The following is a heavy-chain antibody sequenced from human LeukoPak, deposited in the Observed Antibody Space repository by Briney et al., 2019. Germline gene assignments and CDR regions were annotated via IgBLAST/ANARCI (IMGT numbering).Heavy chain of an antibody. D-gene: IGHD2-2*01. CDR2: ISSSSSTI. Sequence: PRGSLRLSCAASGFTFSSYSMNWVRQAPGKGLEWVSYISSSSSTIYYADSVKGRFTISRDNAKNSLYLQMNSLRAEDTAVYYCARDRDVVVVPAAIDYWGQGTLVTVSS. V-gene: IGHV3-48*01. CDR3: ARDRDVVVVPAAIDY. J-gene: IGHJ4*02. CDR1: GFTFSSYS.